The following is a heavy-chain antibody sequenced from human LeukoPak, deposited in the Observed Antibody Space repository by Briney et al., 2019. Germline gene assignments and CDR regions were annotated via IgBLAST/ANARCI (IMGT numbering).Heavy chain of an antibody. V-gene: IGHV1-8*02. CDR3: ARDGFWSGYYRDAFDI. D-gene: IGHD3-3*01. CDR2: MNPNSGNT. CDR1: GYTFTSYD. J-gene: IGHJ3*02. Sequence: GASVKVSCKASGYTFTSYDINWVRQATGQGLEWMGWMNPNSGNTGYAQNLQGRVTMTTDTSTSTAYMELRSLRFDDTAVYYCARDGFWSGYYRDAFDIWGQGTMVTVSS.